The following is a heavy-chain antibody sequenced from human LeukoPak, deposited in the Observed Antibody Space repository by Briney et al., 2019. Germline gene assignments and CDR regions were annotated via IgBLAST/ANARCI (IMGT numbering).Heavy chain of an antibody. CDR1: GGSFSGYY. CDR2: INHSGST. V-gene: IGHV4-34*01. CDR3: ARHGPYYYDSSGYRY. D-gene: IGHD3-22*01. J-gene: IGHJ4*02. Sequence: SETLSLTCAVYGGSFSGYYWSWIRQPPGKGLEWIGEINHSGSTNYNPSLKSRVTISVDTSENQFSLKLSSVTAADTAVYYCARHGPYYYDSSGYRYWGQGTLVTVSS.